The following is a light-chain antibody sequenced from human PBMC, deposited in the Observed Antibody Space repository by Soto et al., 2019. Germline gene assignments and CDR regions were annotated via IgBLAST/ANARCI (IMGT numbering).Light chain of an antibody. CDR1: QGISNY. CDR3: QNYDSAPFT. Sequence: DIQMTQSPSSLSASVGDRVTITCRASQGISNYLAWYQQRPGKVPKLLIYAASTLQSGVPSRFSSSGSGIDFTLTITSLQPEDGATYYCQNYDSAPFTFGPGTKVDIK. CDR2: AAS. J-gene: IGKJ3*01. V-gene: IGKV1-27*01.